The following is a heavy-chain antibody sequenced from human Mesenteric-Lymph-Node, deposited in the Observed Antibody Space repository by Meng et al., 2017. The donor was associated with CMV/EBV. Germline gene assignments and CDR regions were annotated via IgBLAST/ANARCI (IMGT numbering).Heavy chain of an antibody. J-gene: IGHJ1*01. CDR2: INPYSGDT. CDR1: GYSFTGNY. D-gene: IGHD3/OR15-3a*01. CDR3: STRGGDWNSQH. Sequence: ASVKVSCKASGYSFTGNYMHWVRQAPGQGLEWMGWINPYSGDTNYAEKFLGRVTMTRDTSISAAYMELSSLRSDDTAVYYCSTRGGDWNSQHWGQGTLVTVSS. V-gene: IGHV1-2*02.